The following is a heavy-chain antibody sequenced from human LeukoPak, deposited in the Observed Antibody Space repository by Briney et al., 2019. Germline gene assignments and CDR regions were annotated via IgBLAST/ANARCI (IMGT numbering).Heavy chain of an antibody. J-gene: IGHJ4*02. CDR1: GGTFSSYA. Sequence: ASVKVSFKASGGTFSSYAISWVRQAPGQGLEWMGGIIPIFGTANYAQKFQGRVTITADESTSTAYMELSSLRSEDTAVYYCARPGYYDSSGYYENWGQGTLVTVSS. CDR3: ARPGYYDSSGYYEN. V-gene: IGHV1-69*13. CDR2: IIPIFGTA. D-gene: IGHD3-22*01.